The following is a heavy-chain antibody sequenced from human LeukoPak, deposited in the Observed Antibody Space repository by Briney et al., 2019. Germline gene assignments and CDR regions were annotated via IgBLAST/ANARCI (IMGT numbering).Heavy chain of an antibody. Sequence: SETLSLTCTVSGGSISSYYWSWIRQPPGKGLEGIGYIYYSGSTNYNPSLKSRVTISVDTSKNQFSLKLSSVTAADTAVYYCARGSPYRMFDPWGQGTLVTVSS. D-gene: IGHD5-18*01. CDR1: GGSISSYY. V-gene: IGHV4-59*01. J-gene: IGHJ5*02. CDR2: IYYSGST. CDR3: ARGSPYRMFDP.